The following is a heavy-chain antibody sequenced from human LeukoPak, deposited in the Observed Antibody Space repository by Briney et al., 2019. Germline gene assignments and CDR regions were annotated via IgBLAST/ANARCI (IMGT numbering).Heavy chain of an antibody. CDR3: ARACVYYDSSGCDY. D-gene: IGHD3-22*01. CDR2: ISSSSSYI. CDR1: GGSFSGYY. J-gene: IGHJ4*02. Sequence: ETLSLTCAVYGGSFSGYYWSWLRQPPGKGLEWVSSISSSSSYIYYADSVKGRFTISRDNAKKSVYLQMNSLRVEDTAVYYCARACVYYDSSGCDYWGQGTLVTVSS. V-gene: IGHV3-21*01.